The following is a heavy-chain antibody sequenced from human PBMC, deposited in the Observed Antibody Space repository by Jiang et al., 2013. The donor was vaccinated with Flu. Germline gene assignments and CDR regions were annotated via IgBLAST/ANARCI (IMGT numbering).Heavy chain of an antibody. CDR2: INTNTGNP. V-gene: IGHV7-4-1*02. CDR1: GYTFTSYA. Sequence: QSGSELKKPGASVKVSCKASGYTFTSYAMNWVRQAPGQGLEWMGWINTNTGNPTYAQGFTGRFVFSLDTSVSTAYLQISSLKAEDTAVYYCALGAVAGLNKGHIFDYWGQGTLVTVSS. CDR3: ALGAVAGLNKGHIFDY. J-gene: IGHJ4*02. D-gene: IGHD6-19*01.